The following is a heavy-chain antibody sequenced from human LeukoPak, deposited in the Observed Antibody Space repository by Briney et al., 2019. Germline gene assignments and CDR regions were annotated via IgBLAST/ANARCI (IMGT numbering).Heavy chain of an antibody. Sequence: SETLSLTCAVYGGSFSGYYWSWIRQPPGKGLEWIGEINHSGSTNYNPSLKSRVTISVDTSKNQFSLKLSSVTAADTAVYYCARVPVVPATLYYYYGVDVWGQGTTVTVSS. CDR1: GGSFSGYY. D-gene: IGHD2-2*01. J-gene: IGHJ6*02. CDR2: INHSGST. V-gene: IGHV4-34*01. CDR3: ARVPVVPATLYYYYGVDV.